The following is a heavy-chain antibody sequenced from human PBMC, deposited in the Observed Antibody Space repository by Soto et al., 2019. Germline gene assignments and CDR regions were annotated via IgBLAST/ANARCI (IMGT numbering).Heavy chain of an antibody. J-gene: IGHJ4*02. D-gene: IGHD6-13*01. V-gene: IGHV3-74*01. CDR2: IDTSGHST. CDR3: AKDSWYFDL. Sequence: GGSLRLSCEASGFVFTNFWMHWVRHVPGKGLVWVARIDTSGHSTNYAESVKGRFTISRDNAKNTVSLQMSSLRVEDTGVYYCAKDSWYFDLWSQGSQVTVSS. CDR1: GFVFTNFW.